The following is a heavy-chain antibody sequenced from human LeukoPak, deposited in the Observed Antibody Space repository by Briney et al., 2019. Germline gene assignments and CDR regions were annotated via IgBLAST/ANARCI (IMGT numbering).Heavy chain of an antibody. D-gene: IGHD3-10*01. CDR1: GFTFSSYA. CDR2: MSYDGSNK. Sequence: GRSLRLSCAASGFTFSSYAMHWVRQAPGKGLEWVAVMSYDGSNKYYADSVKGRFTISRDNPKNTLYLQMNSLRAEDTAVYYCATKGRFGYWGQGTLVTVSS. V-gene: IGHV3-30-3*01. CDR3: ATKGRFGY. J-gene: IGHJ4*02.